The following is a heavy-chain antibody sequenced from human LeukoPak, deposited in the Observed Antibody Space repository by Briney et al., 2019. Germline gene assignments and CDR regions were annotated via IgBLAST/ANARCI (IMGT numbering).Heavy chain of an antibody. Sequence: SDTLSLTCTVSGGSISGYFWHWIGQPAGKGLEGIGRVHISESTIYNPSLTSRGTMSVDTSNNHFSLNLSSVTAADTAVYYCARGYRISEIRFFEWLLDYWGQGYLVTVSS. CDR1: GGSISGYF. CDR2: VHISEST. CDR3: ARGYRISEIRFFEWLLDY. D-gene: IGHD3-3*01. J-gene: IGHJ4*02. V-gene: IGHV4-4*07.